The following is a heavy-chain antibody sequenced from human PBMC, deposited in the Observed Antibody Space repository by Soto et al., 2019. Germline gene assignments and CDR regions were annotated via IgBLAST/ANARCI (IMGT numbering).Heavy chain of an antibody. V-gene: IGHV1-69*10. CDR2: IIPILDTT. D-gene: IGHD3-22*01. CDR3: ARDKEEYSSVFRWIDT. CDR1: GGTFSRYA. Sequence: VKVSCKASGGTFSRYAISWLRQAPGQGLEWIGNIIPILDTTNYAQNFQGRVTIKADKSTSTAYMELSSLRSEDTAVYYCARDKEEYSSVFRWIDTWGQGTLVTVSS. J-gene: IGHJ5*02.